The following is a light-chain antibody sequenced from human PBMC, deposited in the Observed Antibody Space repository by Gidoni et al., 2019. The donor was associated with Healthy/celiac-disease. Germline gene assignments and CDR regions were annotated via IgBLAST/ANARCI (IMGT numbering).Light chain of an antibody. J-gene: IGKJ1*01. V-gene: IGKV1-39*01. Sequence: DIQMTQSPSSLSASVGDRVTITCRASQSISSYLNWYQQKPGKAPKLLIYAASSLQSGVPSRFSGSGSGTDFTLTINSLQPEDFATYYCQQSYSTPPGTFGQGTKVEIK. CDR3: QQSYSTPPGT. CDR1: QSISSY. CDR2: AAS.